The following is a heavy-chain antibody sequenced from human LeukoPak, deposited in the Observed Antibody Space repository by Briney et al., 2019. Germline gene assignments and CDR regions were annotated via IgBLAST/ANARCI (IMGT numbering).Heavy chain of an antibody. Sequence: GGSLRLSCAASGFSFSTYSTIWVRQAPGKGLEWVSSVSGTSEYIYYADSVRGRFTISRDNAKNTVYLQMNSLRAEDTAVYYCARWYSSGWYSDYWGQGTLVTVSS. CDR3: ARWYSSGWYSDY. CDR2: VSGTSEYI. V-gene: IGHV3-21*06. D-gene: IGHD6-19*01. CDR1: GFSFSTYS. J-gene: IGHJ4*02.